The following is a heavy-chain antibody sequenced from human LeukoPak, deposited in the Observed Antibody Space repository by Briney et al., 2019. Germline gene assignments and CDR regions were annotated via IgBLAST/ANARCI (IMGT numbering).Heavy chain of an antibody. CDR3: ARVVFHGSGSYYTDY. CDR2: ISSSSSYI. Sequence: PGGSLRLSCAASGFTFSSYSMNWVRQAPGKGLEWVSSISSSSSYIYYADSVKGRFTISRDNAKNSLYLQMNSLRAEDTAVYYCARVVFHGSGSYYTDYWGQGTLVTVSS. J-gene: IGHJ4*02. D-gene: IGHD3-10*01. CDR1: GFTFSSYS. V-gene: IGHV3-21*01.